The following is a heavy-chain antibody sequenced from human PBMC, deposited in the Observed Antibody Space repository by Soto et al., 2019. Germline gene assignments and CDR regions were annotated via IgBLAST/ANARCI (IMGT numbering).Heavy chain of an antibody. CDR3: ARSNCTNGVCYGYYYYGMDV. CDR1: GGTFSSYA. CDR2: IIPIFGTA. J-gene: IGHJ6*02. V-gene: IGHV1-69*06. D-gene: IGHD2-8*01. Sequence: QVQLVQSGAGVKKPGSSVKVSCKASGGTFSSYAISWVRQAPGQGLEWMGGIIPIFGTANYAQKFQGRVTITADKSTSTAYMELSSLRSEDTAVYYCARSNCTNGVCYGYYYYGMDVWGQGTTVTVSS.